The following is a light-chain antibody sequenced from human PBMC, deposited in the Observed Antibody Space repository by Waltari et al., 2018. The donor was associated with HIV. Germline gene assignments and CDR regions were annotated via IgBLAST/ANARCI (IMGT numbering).Light chain of an antibody. CDR1: SNDIGPYNY. CDR2: EVN. V-gene: IGLV2-8*01. CDR3: SSYAGSGNLLL. Sequence: QSALTQPPAASGSPGQSVTISCTGTSNDIGPYNYVSWYQQHPDKAPRLLIYEVNKRPSGVPGRFSGSKSGNTASLTVSGLQAEDEADYYCSSYAGSGNLLLFGGGTKVTV. J-gene: IGLJ6*01.